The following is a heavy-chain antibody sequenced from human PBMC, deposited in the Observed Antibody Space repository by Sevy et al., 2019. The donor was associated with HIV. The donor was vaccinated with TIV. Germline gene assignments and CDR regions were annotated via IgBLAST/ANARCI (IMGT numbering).Heavy chain of an antibody. D-gene: IGHD1-26*01. Sequence: GGSLRLSCAASGFTFSSYAMSWVRQAPGKGLKWVSALDGSGGSTYSAHSVKGRFTISRDNSKNTLYLQMNSLRAEDTAIYFCARVVGALPGYYYGMDVWGQGTTVTVSS. CDR1: GFTFSSYA. J-gene: IGHJ6*02. V-gene: IGHV3-23*01. CDR3: ARVVGALPGYYYGMDV. CDR2: LDGSGGST.